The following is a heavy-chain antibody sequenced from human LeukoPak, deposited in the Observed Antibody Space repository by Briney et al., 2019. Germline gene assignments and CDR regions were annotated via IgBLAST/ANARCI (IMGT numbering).Heavy chain of an antibody. CDR1: GFTSADYT. D-gene: IGHD1-7*01. Sequence: GGSLRLSCAAYGFTSADYTMRWVRQAPEECLGWVCLISSVVRSTSHADSVKGRFTISKDNSKNSLYLRMNSLKTGDTALYYCAKDIRNWNSGMDYWGQGTLVTVSS. J-gene: IGHJ4*02. CDR2: ISSVVRST. CDR3: AKDIRNWNSGMDY. V-gene: IGHV3-43*01.